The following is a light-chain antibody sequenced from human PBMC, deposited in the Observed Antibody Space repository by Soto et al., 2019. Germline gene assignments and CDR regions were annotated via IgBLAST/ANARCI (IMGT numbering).Light chain of an antibody. CDR3: QQRSNT. CDR2: EAS. J-gene: IGKJ5*01. CDR1: QSAGNF. V-gene: IGKV3-11*01. Sequence: EIVMTQSPATPSVSPGETASLSCRASQSAGNFLAWYQQKPGQAPRLLIYEASNRATGIPARFSASGSGTDFTLTISSLEPEDFAVYYCQQRSNTFGQGTRLEIK.